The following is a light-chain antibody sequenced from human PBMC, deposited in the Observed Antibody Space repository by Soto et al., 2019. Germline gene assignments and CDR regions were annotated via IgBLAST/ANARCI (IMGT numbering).Light chain of an antibody. CDR3: QQYNNCPLT. V-gene: IGKV3D-15*01. Sequence: EIVMTQSLATLAVSPGDRGTLSCRASQSVGNDLAWYQQKPGQAPRLLIYDASTRATGIPARFSGSGSGTEFTLTISSLLSEDFAVYSCQQYNNCPLTLGGGTKVDIK. J-gene: IGKJ4*01. CDR1: QSVGND. CDR2: DAS.